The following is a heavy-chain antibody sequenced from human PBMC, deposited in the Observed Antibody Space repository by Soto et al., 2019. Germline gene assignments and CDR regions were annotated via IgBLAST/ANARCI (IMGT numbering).Heavy chain of an antibody. CDR2: INHSGST. Sequence: QVQIQQWGAGLLKPSETLSLTCAVYGGSFSGHYWSWIRQPPGKGLEWIGEINHSGSTNYNPSLKSRVTISVDSFKQQFSLKLSSVTAAETAVYYCARVSGANYDFWSGYSGFAYYGMDVWGQGTTVTVSS. CDR3: ARVSGANYDFWSGYSGFAYYGMDV. J-gene: IGHJ6*02. V-gene: IGHV4-34*01. CDR1: GGSFSGHY. D-gene: IGHD3-3*01.